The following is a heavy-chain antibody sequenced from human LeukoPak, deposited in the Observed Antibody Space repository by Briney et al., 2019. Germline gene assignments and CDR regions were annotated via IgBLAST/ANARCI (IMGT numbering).Heavy chain of an antibody. V-gene: IGHV4-59*12. J-gene: IGHJ2*01. CDR3: AREAGEYNFDL. CDR2: IYYSGST. D-gene: IGHD2/OR15-2a*01. Sequence: PSETLSLTCTVSGGSISSYYWSWIRQPPGKGLECIGYIYYSGSTNYNPSLKSRVTISADTSKNQFSLKLSSVTAADTAVYYCAREAGEYNFDLWGRGTLVTVSS. CDR1: GGSISSYY.